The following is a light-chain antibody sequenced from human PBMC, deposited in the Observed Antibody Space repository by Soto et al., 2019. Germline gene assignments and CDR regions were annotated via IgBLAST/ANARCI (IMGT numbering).Light chain of an antibody. J-gene: IGLJ3*02. CDR3: CSYAGSRTLV. Sequence: QSALTQPASVSGSPGQSITFSCTGTSGDIGNYNLVSWYQQHPGKAPKLMIYEVTERPSGVSNRFSGSKSGNTASLTISGLQAEDEADYYCCSYAGSRTLVFGGGTKVTVL. V-gene: IGLV2-23*02. CDR2: EVT. CDR1: SGDIGNYNL.